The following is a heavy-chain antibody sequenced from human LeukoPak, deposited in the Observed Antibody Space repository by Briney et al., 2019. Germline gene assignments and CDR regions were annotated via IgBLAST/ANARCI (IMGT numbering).Heavy chain of an antibody. CDR2: IYYSGST. CDR1: GGSISSYY. V-gene: IGHV4-59*01. Sequence: SETLSLTCTVSGGSISSYYWSWIRQPPGKGLEWIGYIYYSGSTNYNPSLKSRVTIPVDTSKNQFSLKLSSVTAADTAVYYCARWGPNYGGTFDYWGQGTLVTVSS. D-gene: IGHD4-23*01. J-gene: IGHJ4*02. CDR3: ARWGPNYGGTFDY.